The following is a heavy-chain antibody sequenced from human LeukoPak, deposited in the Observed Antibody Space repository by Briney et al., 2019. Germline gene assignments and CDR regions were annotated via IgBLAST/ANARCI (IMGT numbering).Heavy chain of an antibody. V-gene: IGHV3-23*01. D-gene: IGHD2-8*01. Sequence: VGSLRLSCAASGFTFSSYAMNWVRQAPGRGLEWVSGFNGSGGTTYYADSVKGRFTISRDNSKNTLYLQMNSLRAEDTAVYYCANGNRCTSPNCLGYYYFYMDVWGKGTTVTVSS. CDR1: GFTFSSYA. CDR2: FNGSGGTT. J-gene: IGHJ6*03. CDR3: ANGNRCTSPNCLGYYYFYMDV.